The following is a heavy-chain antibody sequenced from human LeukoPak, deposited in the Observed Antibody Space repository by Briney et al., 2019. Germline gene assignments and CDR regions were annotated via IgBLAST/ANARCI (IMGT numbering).Heavy chain of an antibody. D-gene: IGHD6-6*01. Sequence: GGSLRLSCAASGFTFSSYEMNWVRQAPGKGLEWISYITSSGTTYYVDSVKGRFTISRDNAKTSLYLQMNNLRADDTAVYYCARDLGPHRSSPNSGAFDIWGQGTMVTVSS. CDR3: ARDLGPHRSSPNSGAFDI. J-gene: IGHJ3*02. CDR1: GFTFSSYE. V-gene: IGHV3-48*03. CDR2: ITSSGTT.